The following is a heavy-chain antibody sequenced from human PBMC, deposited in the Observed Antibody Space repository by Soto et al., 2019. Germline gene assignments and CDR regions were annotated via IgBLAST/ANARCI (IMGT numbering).Heavy chain of an antibody. D-gene: IGHD3-22*01. V-gene: IGHV4-34*01. CDR1: GGSLSGYY. Sequence: SETLSLTCAVYGGSLSGYYWSWIRQPPGKGLEWIGEINHSGSTDYNPSLKSRVTISVDTSKNQFSLKLSSVTAADTAVYYCTYYDSSGDYFDYWGQGTLVTVSS. CDR2: INHSGST. J-gene: IGHJ4*02. CDR3: TYYDSSGDYFDY.